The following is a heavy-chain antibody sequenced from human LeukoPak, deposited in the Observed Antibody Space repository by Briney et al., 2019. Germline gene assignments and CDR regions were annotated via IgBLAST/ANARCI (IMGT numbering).Heavy chain of an antibody. CDR1: GFTFRSHW. J-gene: IGHJ5*02. Sequence: GGSLRLSCAASGFTFRSHWMHWVRQAPEKGLVGVSHINADGSATYYAASVKGRFTISRGNARNTLYLQMHSLTAEDTGVYYCVRGALRDCSYTSCTWGNWFDPWGQGTLVTVSS. D-gene: IGHD2-2*01. CDR3: VRGALRDCSYTSCTWGNWFDP. CDR2: INADGSAT. V-gene: IGHV3-74*01.